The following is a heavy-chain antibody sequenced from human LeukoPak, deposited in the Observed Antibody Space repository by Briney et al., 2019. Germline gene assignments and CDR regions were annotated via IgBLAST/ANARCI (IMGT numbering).Heavy chain of an antibody. J-gene: IGHJ3*02. CDR3: ARHRFSMITFGGVIVPGAFDI. CDR1: GGSISSYY. CDR2: IYYSGST. D-gene: IGHD3-16*02. Sequence: SETLSLTCTVSGGSISSYYWSWIQQPPGKGLDWIGYIYYSGSTNYNPSLKSRVTISVDTSKNQFSLKLSSVTAADTAVYYCARHRFSMITFGGVIVPGAFDIWGQGTMVTVSS. V-gene: IGHV4-59*08.